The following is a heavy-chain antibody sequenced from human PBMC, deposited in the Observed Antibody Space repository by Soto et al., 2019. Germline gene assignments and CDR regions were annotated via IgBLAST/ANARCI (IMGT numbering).Heavy chain of an antibody. J-gene: IGHJ6*02. V-gene: IGHV3-64D*08. CDR1: GFTLSGRS. CDR3: IRGFYGLDV. Sequence: GGSLRLSCSASGFTLSGRSMHWVRQAPGKGLEYVSGVSPNGDNKYYTDSVKGRFTISRDNSKNTLYLQMSSLRPEDTAVFYCIRGFYGLDVWGQGTTVTVSS. CDR2: VSPNGDNK.